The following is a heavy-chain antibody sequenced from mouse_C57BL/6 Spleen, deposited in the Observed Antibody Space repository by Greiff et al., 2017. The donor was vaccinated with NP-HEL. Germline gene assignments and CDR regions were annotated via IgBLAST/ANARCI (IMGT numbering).Heavy chain of an antibody. Sequence: QVQLKESGPGLVQPSQSLSITCTVSGFSLTSYGVHWVRQSPGKGLEWLGVIWSGGSTDYNAAFISRLSISKDNSKSQVFFKMNSLQADDTAIYYCARECGDYLYLDYWGQGTTLTVSS. V-gene: IGHV2-2*01. D-gene: IGHD2-4*01. CDR2: IWSGGST. CDR3: ARECGDYLYLDY. CDR1: GFSLTSYG. J-gene: IGHJ2*01.